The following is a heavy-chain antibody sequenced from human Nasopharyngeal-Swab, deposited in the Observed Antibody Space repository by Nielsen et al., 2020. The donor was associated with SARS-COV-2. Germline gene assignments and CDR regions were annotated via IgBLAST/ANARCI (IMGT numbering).Heavy chain of an antibody. CDR1: GFTFSSYS. D-gene: IGHD5-18*01. CDR2: IYSGGST. Sequence: GESLKISCAASGFTFSSYSMNWVRQAPGKGLEWVSVIYSGGSTYYADSVKGRFTISRDNSKNTLYLQMNSLRAEDTAVYYCAREGGYSYGWSTYYYYGMDVWGQGTTVTVSS. V-gene: IGHV3-53*01. CDR3: AREGGYSYGWSTYYYYGMDV. J-gene: IGHJ6*02.